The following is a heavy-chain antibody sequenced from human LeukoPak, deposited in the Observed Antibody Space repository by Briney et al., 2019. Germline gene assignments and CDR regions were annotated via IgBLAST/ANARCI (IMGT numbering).Heavy chain of an antibody. J-gene: IGHJ4*02. V-gene: IGHV4-34*01. D-gene: IGHD6-13*01. CDR1: GGSFSGYY. CDR3: ARHSAAAGPDY. Sequence: SETLSLTCAVYGGSFSGYYWSWIRQPPGKGLEWIGEINHSGSTNYNPSLKSRVTISVDTSKNQSSLKLSSVTAADTAVYYCARHSAAAGPDYWGQGTLVTVSS. CDR2: INHSGST.